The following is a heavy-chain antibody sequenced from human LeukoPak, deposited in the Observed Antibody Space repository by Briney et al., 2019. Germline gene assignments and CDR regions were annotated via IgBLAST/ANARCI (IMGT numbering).Heavy chain of an antibody. CDR1: GFVVTANY. Sequence: GGSLRLSCAGSGFVVTANYLAWARHAPGRGLEWVSTISIDDDTYYGDSVKGRSAISRDESTNTLTLHLDSVRVEDMGVYYCALLSGGTFDYWGQGTQVTVAS. CDR3: ALLSGGTFDY. J-gene: IGHJ4*02. D-gene: IGHD2/OR15-2a*01. V-gene: IGHV3-53*01. CDR2: ISIDDDT.